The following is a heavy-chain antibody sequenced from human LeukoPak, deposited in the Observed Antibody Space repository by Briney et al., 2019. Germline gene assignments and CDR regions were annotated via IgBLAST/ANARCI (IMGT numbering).Heavy chain of an antibody. CDR1: GFSFSYYA. CDR3: AKDNAQWPRVIDF. V-gene: IGHV3-23*01. Sequence: PGGSLRLSCAASGFSFSYYAMSWVRQAPGKGLEWVSGMSGSGATAYYGDSVKGRFTISRDNSDNTVYLQMSSLSAEDTAVYYCAKDNAQWPRVIDFWGQGTLVTVSS. CDR2: MSGSGATA. D-gene: IGHD6-19*01. J-gene: IGHJ4*02.